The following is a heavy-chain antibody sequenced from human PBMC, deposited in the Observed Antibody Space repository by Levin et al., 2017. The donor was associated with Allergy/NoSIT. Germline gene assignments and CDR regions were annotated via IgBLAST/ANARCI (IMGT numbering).Heavy chain of an antibody. V-gene: IGHV3-7*01. D-gene: IGHD3-10*01. CDR2: IKQDGSVQ. J-gene: IGHJ4*02. CDR1: GFSFSSHW. Sequence: PGGSLRLSCVASGFSFSSHWMGWVRQAPGKGLEWVANIKQDGSVQFYVDSVKGRFIISRDNAKNSLYLQMDSLRAEDTAMYFCARVSYGSGSYHSVLDYWGQGTLVPVSS. CDR3: ARVSYGSGSYHSVLDY.